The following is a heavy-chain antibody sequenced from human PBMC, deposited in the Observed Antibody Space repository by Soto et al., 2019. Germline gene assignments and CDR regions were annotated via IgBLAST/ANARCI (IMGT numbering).Heavy chain of an antibody. J-gene: IGHJ4*02. CDR2: ISSDGSKQ. CDR3: AKEGVGGAGQLWLVRFPDY. D-gene: IGHD6-19*01. CDR1: GFTFSSYG. V-gene: IGHV3-30*18. Sequence: QVQLVDSGGGVVQPGGSLRLSCAASGFTFSSYGIHWVRQTPGKGLEWVAVISSDGSKQYYTDTVKGRFTISRDNSKNTLYLQMNSLRAEDTAIYYCAKEGVGGAGQLWLVRFPDYWGQGTQVTVSS.